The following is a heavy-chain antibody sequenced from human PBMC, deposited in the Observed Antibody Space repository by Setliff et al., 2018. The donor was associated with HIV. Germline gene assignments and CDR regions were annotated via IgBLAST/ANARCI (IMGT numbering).Heavy chain of an antibody. CDR2: IYYSGSA. CDR1: GGSISNSNYY. D-gene: IGHD3-10*01. CDR3: ARHFGSGSYGYFDY. V-gene: IGHV4-39*01. Sequence: PSETLSLTCTVSGGSISNSNYYWGWIRQPPGKGLEWIGSIYYSGSAYYNPSLKSRVTIFVDTSKNQFSPKLSSVTAADTAVYYCARHFGSGSYGYFDYWGRGTQVTVSS. J-gene: IGHJ4*02.